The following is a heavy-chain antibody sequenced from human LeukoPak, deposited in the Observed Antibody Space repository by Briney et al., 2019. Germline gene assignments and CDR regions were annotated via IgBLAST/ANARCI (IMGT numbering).Heavy chain of an antibody. CDR3: ARAYSSSWYGGY. CDR1: GFTVSSYA. J-gene: IGHJ4*02. V-gene: IGHV3-30*01. Sequence: PGGSLRLSCAASGFTVSSYAMHWARQPPGKGLKWVAVISHDGLNKYYADSVKGRFTISRDNSKNTLYLQMNSLRAEDTAVYYCARAYSSSWYGGYWGQGTLVTVSS. D-gene: IGHD6-13*01. CDR2: ISHDGLNK.